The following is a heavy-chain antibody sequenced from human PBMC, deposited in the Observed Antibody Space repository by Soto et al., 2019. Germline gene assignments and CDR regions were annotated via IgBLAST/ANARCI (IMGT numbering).Heavy chain of an antibody. V-gene: IGHV3-30*18. Sequence: GGSLRLSCAASGFTFSSYGMHWVRQAPGKGLEWVAVISYDGSNKYYADSVKGRFTISRDNSKNTLYLQMKSLRAEDTAVYYCAKDVANYYDSSEDIWGQGTMVTVSS. J-gene: IGHJ3*02. CDR1: GFTFSSYG. CDR3: AKDVANYYDSSEDI. CDR2: ISYDGSNK. D-gene: IGHD3-22*01.